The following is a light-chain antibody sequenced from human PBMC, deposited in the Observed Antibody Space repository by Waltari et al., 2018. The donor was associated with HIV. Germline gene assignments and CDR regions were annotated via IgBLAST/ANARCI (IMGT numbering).Light chain of an antibody. CDR3: QQYHAYPVT. Sequence: DIQMTQSPATLSASVGDRVTISCRASQNSNRWLAWYQQRPGKPPKFLIYQASSLESGVPSRFSGSGSGTLFTLTINSLQPADFATYYCQQYHAYPVTFGGGTKVESK. CDR1: QNSNRW. V-gene: IGKV1-5*01. J-gene: IGKJ4*01. CDR2: QAS.